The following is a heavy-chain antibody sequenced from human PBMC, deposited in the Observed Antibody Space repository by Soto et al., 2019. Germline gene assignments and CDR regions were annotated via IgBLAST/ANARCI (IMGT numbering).Heavy chain of an antibody. J-gene: IGHJ4*02. V-gene: IGHV4-34*01. Sequence: QVQLQQWGAGLLKPSETLSLTCAVYGGSFSGYYWSWIRQPPGKGLEWIGEINHSGSTNYNPSLKSRVTISVDTSKNQFSLKLSSVTAADTAVYYCARAYGSGSYYTRVVTPNPFDYWGQGTLVTVSS. CDR2: INHSGST. D-gene: IGHD3-10*01. CDR3: ARAYGSGSYYTRVVTPNPFDY. CDR1: GGSFSGYY.